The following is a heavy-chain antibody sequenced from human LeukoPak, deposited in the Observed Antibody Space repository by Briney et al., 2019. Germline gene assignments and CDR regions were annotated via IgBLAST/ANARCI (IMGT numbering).Heavy chain of an antibody. D-gene: IGHD3-10*01. J-gene: IGHJ3*02. Sequence: GGSLRLSCAASGFTFSSYGMHWVRQAPGKGLEWVAVIWYDGSNKYYADSVKGRFTISRDNSKNTLYLQMNSLRAEDTAVYYCEKDNSLWFGVSRAFDIWGQGTMVTVSS. CDR1: GFTFSSYG. CDR3: EKDNSLWFGVSRAFDI. CDR2: IWYDGSNK. V-gene: IGHV3-33*06.